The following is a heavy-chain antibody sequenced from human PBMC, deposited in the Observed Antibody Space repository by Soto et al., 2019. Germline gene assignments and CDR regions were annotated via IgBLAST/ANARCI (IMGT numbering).Heavy chain of an antibody. J-gene: IGHJ6*03. Sequence: QVPLVQSGAEVKKPGASVKVSCKASGYTFTSYGISWVRQAPGQGLEWMGWISAYNGNTNYAQKLQGRVTMTTDTATSTAYMELRSLRSDATAVYYCARGDCSSTSCYAPGGGANMDVWGKGTTVTVSS. CDR1: GYTFTSYG. CDR2: ISAYNGNT. V-gene: IGHV1-18*01. CDR3: ARGDCSSTSCYAPGGGANMDV. D-gene: IGHD2-2*01.